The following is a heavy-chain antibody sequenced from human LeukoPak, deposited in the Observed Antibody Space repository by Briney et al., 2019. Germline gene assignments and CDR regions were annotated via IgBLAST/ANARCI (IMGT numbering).Heavy chain of an antibody. Sequence: ASVKVSCKASGYTFTSYGISWVRQAPGQGLEWMGWISAYNGNTNYAQKLQGRVTMTTDTSTSTTYMELRSLRSDDTAVYYGARGGFRFGENFYYMDVWGKGTTVTISS. CDR3: ARGGFRFGENFYYMDV. CDR1: GYTFTSYG. J-gene: IGHJ6*03. V-gene: IGHV1-18*01. D-gene: IGHD3-10*01. CDR2: ISAYNGNT.